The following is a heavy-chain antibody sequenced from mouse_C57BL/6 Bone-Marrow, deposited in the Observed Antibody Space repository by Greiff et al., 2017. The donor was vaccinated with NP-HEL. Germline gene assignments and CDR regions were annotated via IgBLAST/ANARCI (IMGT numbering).Heavy chain of an antibody. CDR1: GYSITSGYY. CDR2: ISYDGSN. J-gene: IGHJ3*01. CDR3: ASGGFFFAY. V-gene: IGHV3-6*01. Sequence: EVKLVESGPGLVKPSQSLSLTCSVTGYSITSGYYWNWIRQFPGNKLEWMGYISYDGSNNYNPSLKNRISITRDTSKNQFFLKLNSVTTEDTATYYCASGGFFFAYWGQGTLVTVS.